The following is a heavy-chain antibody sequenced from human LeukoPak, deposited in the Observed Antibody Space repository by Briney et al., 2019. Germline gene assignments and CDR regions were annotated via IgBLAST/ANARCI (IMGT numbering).Heavy chain of an antibody. CDR2: IYTTGAT. CDR1: SGSINSYY. CDR3: GRQGYTASYCFLDF. Sequence: KPSETLSLTCTVSSGSINSYYWGWVRQPPGKGLEWIGRIYTTGATQYNPSLKSRVTTSIDTSTNQFSLNLRSMTAADTAVYYCGRQGYTASYCFLDFWSQGTLVAVS. V-gene: IGHV4-4*07. J-gene: IGHJ4*02. D-gene: IGHD1-26*01.